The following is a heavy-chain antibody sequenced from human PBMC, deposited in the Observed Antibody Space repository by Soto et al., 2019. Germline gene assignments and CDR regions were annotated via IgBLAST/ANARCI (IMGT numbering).Heavy chain of an antibody. CDR2: INDSGNI. CDR3: ARGLILWVGELSRRGGYYYYMDV. Sequence: QVQLQQWGAGLLKPSETLSLTCGVYGSSVSGYQWAWIRQTPGKGLEWIGEINDSGNINYNPSLKSRVTILVDTSKREISLRLSSVTAADTAVYYCARGLILWVGELSRRGGYYYYMDVWGKGTTVIVSS. V-gene: IGHV4-34*02. CDR1: GSSVSGYQ. J-gene: IGHJ6*03. D-gene: IGHD3-10*01.